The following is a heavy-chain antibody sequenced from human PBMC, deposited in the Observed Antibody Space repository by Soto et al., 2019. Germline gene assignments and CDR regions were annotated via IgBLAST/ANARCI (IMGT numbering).Heavy chain of an antibody. CDR2: MNPNSGNT. Sequence: QVQLVQSGAEVKKPGASVKVSCKASGYTFTSYDINWVRQATGQGLEWMGWMNPNSGNTGYAQKFQGRVTMTRNTSISTAYMELRSLRSDDTAVYYCARIPKGELYFDYWGQGTLVTVSS. J-gene: IGHJ4*02. CDR1: GYTFTSYD. CDR3: ARIPKGELYFDY. D-gene: IGHD3-10*01. V-gene: IGHV1-8*01.